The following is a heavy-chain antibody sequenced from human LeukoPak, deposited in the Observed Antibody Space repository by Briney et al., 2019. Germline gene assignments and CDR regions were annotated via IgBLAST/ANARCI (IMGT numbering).Heavy chain of an antibody. CDR3: ATGRGEIGTVVTPEFNY. CDR2: FDPEDGET. Sequence: ASGKVSCKVSGYTLTELSMHWVRQAPGKGLEWRGGFDPEDGETIYAQKFQGRVTMTEDTSTDTAYMELSSLRSEDTAVYYCATGRGEIGTVVTPEFNYWGQGTLVTVSS. J-gene: IGHJ4*02. CDR1: GYTLTELS. D-gene: IGHD4-23*01. V-gene: IGHV1-24*01.